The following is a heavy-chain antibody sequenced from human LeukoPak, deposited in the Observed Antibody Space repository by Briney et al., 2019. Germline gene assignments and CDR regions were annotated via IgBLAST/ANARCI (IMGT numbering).Heavy chain of an antibody. CDR1: GYSFTSYW. CDR2: IDPSDSYT. J-gene: IGHJ4*02. V-gene: IGHV5-10-1*01. CDR3: ARQEMGYRGYSDGPFDY. D-gene: IGHD5-18*01. Sequence: GESLKISCKGSGYSFTSYWISWVCQMPGTGVEWLGRIDPSDSYTNYRPSFQGHVTISSDESISIAYLQWSSLKASDTAMYYCARQEMGYRGYSDGPFDYWGQGTLVTVSS.